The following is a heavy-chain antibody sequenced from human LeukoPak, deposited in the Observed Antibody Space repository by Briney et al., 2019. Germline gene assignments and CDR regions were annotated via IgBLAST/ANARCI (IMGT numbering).Heavy chain of an antibody. CDR1: GYTFTGYY. J-gene: IGHJ4*02. D-gene: IGHD3-22*01. V-gene: IGHV1-2*02. CDR2: INPNSGGT. CDR3: ARVGSSDSSGYIAPPVGC. Sequence: ASVKVSCKASGYTFTGYYMHWVRQAPGQGLEWMGWINPNSGGTNYAQKFQGRVTMTRDTSISTAYMELSRLRSDDTAVYYCARVGSSDSSGYIAPPVGCWGQGTLVTVSS.